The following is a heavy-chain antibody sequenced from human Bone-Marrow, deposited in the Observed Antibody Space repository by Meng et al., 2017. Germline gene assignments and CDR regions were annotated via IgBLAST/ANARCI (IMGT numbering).Heavy chain of an antibody. V-gene: IGHV3-11*04. CDR3: ARIGRGVDTAMLGADTAYYFDY. CDR2: ISSSGSTI. J-gene: IGHJ4*02. CDR1: GFTFSDYY. D-gene: IGHD5-18*01. Sequence: LSLTCAASGFTFSDYYMSWIRQAPGKGLEWVSYISSSGSTIYYADSVKGRFTISRDNAKNSLYLQMNSLRAEDTAAYYCARIGRGVDTAMLGADTAYYFDYWGQGTLVTVSS.